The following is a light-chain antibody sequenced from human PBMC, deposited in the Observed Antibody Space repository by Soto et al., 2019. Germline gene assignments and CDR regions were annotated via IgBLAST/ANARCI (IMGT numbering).Light chain of an antibody. Sequence: IQMTQSPSTLSASVGDRVTVTCRASQSVGPSLAWYQQKPGKAPNLLIYGASILETGVPSSFSGSGSGTDFTLTITSLQPDDSATYYCQHYNTFPLAFGPGTKVEIK. CDR3: QHYNTFPLA. V-gene: IGKV1-5*01. J-gene: IGKJ3*01. CDR2: GAS. CDR1: QSVGPS.